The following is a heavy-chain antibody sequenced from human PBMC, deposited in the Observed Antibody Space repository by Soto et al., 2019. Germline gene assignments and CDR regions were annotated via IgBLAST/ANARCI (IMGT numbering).Heavy chain of an antibody. J-gene: IGHJ4*02. D-gene: IGHD5-18*01. CDR3: ASSLLVGYGLEGESD. CDR1: GYTFTSYG. V-gene: IGHV1-18*04. CDR2: ISAYNGNT. Sequence: QVQLVQSGAEVKKPGASVKVSCKASGYTFTSYGISWVRQAPGHVLEWMGWISAYNGNTNYAQKLQGRVTMTTDTSTSTAYMELRSLRSDVTAVYYCASSLLVGYGLEGESDWGQGTLVTVSS.